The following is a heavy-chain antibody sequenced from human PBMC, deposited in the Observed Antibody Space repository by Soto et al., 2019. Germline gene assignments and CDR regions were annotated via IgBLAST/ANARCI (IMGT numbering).Heavy chain of an antibody. CDR2: IYYSGST. Sequence: QVQLQESGPGLVKPSQTLSLTCTVSGGSISSGDYYWSWIRQPPGKGLEWIGYIYYSGSTYYNPSLKSRVTISVDTSKNQFSLKLSSVTAADTAVYYCARDRVIELTTGYYYGMDVWGQGTTVTVSS. D-gene: IGHD1-1*01. J-gene: IGHJ6*02. V-gene: IGHV4-30-4*01. CDR3: ARDRVIELTTGYYYGMDV. CDR1: GGSISSGDYY.